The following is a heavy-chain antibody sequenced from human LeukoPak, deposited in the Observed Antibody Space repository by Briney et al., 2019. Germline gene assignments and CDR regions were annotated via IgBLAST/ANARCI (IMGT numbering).Heavy chain of an antibody. J-gene: IGHJ4*02. CDR2: MNPNSGNT. V-gene: IGHV1-8*03. Sequence: ASVKVSCKASGYTFTSYDINWVRQATGQGLEWMGWMNPNSGNTGYAQKFQGRVTITRNTSISTAYMELSSLRSEDAAVYYCARVGVTIFGVVIMDYWGQGTLVTVSS. D-gene: IGHD3-3*01. CDR1: GYTFTSYD. CDR3: ARVGVTIFGVVIMDY.